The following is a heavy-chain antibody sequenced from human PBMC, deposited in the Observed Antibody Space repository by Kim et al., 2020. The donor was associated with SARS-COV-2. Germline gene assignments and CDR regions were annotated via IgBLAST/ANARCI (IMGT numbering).Heavy chain of an antibody. V-gene: IGHV4-39*01. Sequence: SETLSLTCTVSGGSISSSSYYWGWIRQPPGKGLEWIGSIYYSGSTYYNPSLKSRVTISVDTSKNQFSLKLSSVTAADTAVYYCARHGDSSGYYWPQPPLHRYYFDYWGQGTLVTVSS. J-gene: IGHJ4*02. D-gene: IGHD3-22*01. CDR3: ARHGDSSGYYWPQPPLHRYYFDY. CDR1: GGSISSSSYY. CDR2: IYYSGST.